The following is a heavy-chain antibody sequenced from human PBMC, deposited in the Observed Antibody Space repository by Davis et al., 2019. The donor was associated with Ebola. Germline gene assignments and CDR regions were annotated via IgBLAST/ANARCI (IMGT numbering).Heavy chain of an antibody. CDR2: ISISSAFI. CDR3: ARDPPTYYYDSSGYYYVPGYFDY. Sequence: GESLKISCTASGFTFSTYTMTWVRQAPGKGLEWVSSISISSAFIYYADSVKGRFTISRDNAKNSLYLQMNSLRDEDTAVYYCARDPPTYYYDSSGYYYVPGYFDYWGQGTLVTVSS. V-gene: IGHV3-21*01. J-gene: IGHJ4*02. D-gene: IGHD3-22*01. CDR1: GFTFSTYT.